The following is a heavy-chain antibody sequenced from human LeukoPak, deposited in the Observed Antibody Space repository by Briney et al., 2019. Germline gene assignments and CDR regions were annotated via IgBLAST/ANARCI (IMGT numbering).Heavy chain of an antibody. CDR3: AKDYCAPHIVVPAATADY. V-gene: IGHV4-30-4*01. CDR2: IYYSGST. D-gene: IGHD2-2*01. J-gene: IGHJ4*02. CDR1: GGSISSGDYY. Sequence: SQTLSLTCTVSGGSISSGDYYWSWIRQPPGKGLEWIGYIYYSGSTYYNPSLKSRVTISVDTSKNQFSLKLSSVTAADTAVYYCAKDYCAPHIVVPAATADYWGQGTLVTVSS.